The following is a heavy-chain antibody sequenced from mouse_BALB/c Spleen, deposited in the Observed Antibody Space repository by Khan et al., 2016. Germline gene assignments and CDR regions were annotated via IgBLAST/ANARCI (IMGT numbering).Heavy chain of an antibody. Sequence: VQLQQSGAELVRSGASVKLSCTASVFNIKDYYMHWVKQRPEQGLEWIGWIDPENGDTEYAPKFQGKATMTADTSSNAAYLQFSSLTSEDSAVYYCNAIYYGSDVCVDYWGQGTTLTVSS. J-gene: IGHJ2*01. CDR2: IDPENGDT. D-gene: IGHD1-1*01. V-gene: IGHV14-4*02. CDR3: NAIYYGSDVCVDY. CDR1: VFNIKDYY.